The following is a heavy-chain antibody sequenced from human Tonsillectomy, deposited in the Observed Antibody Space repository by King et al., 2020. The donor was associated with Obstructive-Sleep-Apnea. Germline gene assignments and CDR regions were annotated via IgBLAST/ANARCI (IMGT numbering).Heavy chain of an antibody. CDR2: ISGSGGST. Sequence: EVQLVESGGGLVQPGGSLRLSCAASGVTFSSYAMSWVRQAPGKGLEWVSAISGSGGSTYYADSVKGRFTISRDNSKHTLYLQMNSLRAEDTAVYNCATRRRTTYSSSWPIDYWGQGTLVTVSS. J-gene: IGHJ4*02. V-gene: IGHV3-23*04. D-gene: IGHD6-13*01. CDR1: GVTFSSYA. CDR3: ATRRRTTYSSSWPIDY.